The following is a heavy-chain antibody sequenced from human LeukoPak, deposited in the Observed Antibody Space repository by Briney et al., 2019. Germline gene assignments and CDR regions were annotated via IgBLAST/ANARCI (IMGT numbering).Heavy chain of an antibody. CDR1: GFTFSSYG. CDR2: IRYDGSNK. Sequence: GGSLRLSCAASGFTFSSYGMHWVRQAPGKGLERVAFIRYDGSNKYYADSVKGRFTISRDNAKNSLYLQMNSLRAEDTAVYYCARDFNVAVAGTQGYWGQGTLVTVSS. J-gene: IGHJ4*02. D-gene: IGHD6-19*01. CDR3: ARDFNVAVAGTQGY. V-gene: IGHV3-30*02.